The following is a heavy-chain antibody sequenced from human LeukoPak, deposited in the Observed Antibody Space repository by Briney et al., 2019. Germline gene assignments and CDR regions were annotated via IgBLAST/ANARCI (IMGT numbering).Heavy chain of an antibody. CDR3: ARDSKLYYGMDV. CDR1: GFTVSSNY. V-gene: IGHV3-66*01. J-gene: IGHJ6*02. D-gene: IGHD1-26*01. CDR2: IYSGGST. Sequence: PGGSLRLSCAASGFTVSSNYMSWVRQAPGKGLEWVSVIYSGGSTYYADSVKGRFTISRDNSKNTLYLQMNSLRAEDTAVYYCARDSKLYYGMDVWGQGTTVTVSS.